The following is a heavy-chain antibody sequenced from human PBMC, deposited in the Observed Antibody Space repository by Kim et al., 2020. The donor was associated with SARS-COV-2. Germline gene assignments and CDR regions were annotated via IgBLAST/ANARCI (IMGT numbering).Heavy chain of an antibody. J-gene: IGHJ5*02. CDR3: ATMGSDYGDYGRFDP. V-gene: IGHV1-69*01. D-gene: IGHD4-17*01. Sequence: QEFPGRVTMTADESTSTAYMELSSLRSEDTAVYYCATMGSDYGDYGRFDPWGQGTLVTVSS.